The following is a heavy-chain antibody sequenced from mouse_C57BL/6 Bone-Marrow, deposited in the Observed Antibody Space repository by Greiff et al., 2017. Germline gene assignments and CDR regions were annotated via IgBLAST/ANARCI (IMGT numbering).Heavy chain of an antibody. CDR2: IDPSDSYT. V-gene: IGHV1-50*01. Sequence: QVQLQQPGAELVKPGASVKLSCKASGYTFTSYWMQWVKQRPGQGLEWIGEIDPSDSYTHYTQKVKGKATLTVDTASSTAYMPISSLTSEDSAVYYCARSPDCYYHYWGQGTPHTVSS. CDR3: ARSPDCYYHY. D-gene: IGHD2-3*01. CDR1: GYTFTSYW. J-gene: IGHJ2*01.